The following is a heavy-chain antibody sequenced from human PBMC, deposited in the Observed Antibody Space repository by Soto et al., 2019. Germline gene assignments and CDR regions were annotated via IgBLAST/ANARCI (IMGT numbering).Heavy chain of an antibody. D-gene: IGHD3-10*01. CDR1: GESFSGYY. Sequence: SETLSLTCAVYGESFSGYYWSWIRQPPGKGLEWIGEINHSGSTNYNPSLKSRVTISVDTSKNQFSLKLSSVTAADTAVYYCARACGPIGSGRPRPYYYGMDVWGQGTTVT. J-gene: IGHJ6*02. CDR2: INHSGST. CDR3: ARACGPIGSGRPRPYYYGMDV. V-gene: IGHV4-34*01.